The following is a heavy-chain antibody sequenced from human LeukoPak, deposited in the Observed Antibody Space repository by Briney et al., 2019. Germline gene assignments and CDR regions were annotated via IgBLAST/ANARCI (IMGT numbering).Heavy chain of an antibody. CDR2: IYHSGST. CDR1: GVSISSSNSY. V-gene: IGHV4-39*07. J-gene: IGHJ4*02. CDR3: ARDYYDSSGYVFDY. D-gene: IGHD3-22*01. Sequence: SETLSLTCTVSGVSISSSNSYWGWIRQPPGKGLEWIGSIYHSGSTYYNPSLKSRVTISVDTSKNQFSLKLSSVTAADTAVYYCARDYYDSSGYVFDYWGQGTLVTVSS.